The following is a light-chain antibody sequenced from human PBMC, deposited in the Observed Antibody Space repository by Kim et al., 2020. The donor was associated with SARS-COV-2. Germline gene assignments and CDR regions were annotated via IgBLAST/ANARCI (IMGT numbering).Light chain of an antibody. V-gene: IGLV3-21*04. CDR1: KIGSKS. CDR2: YVS. CDR3: QVWDSSSDHAV. J-gene: IGLJ7*01. Sequence: PRKTAGITGGGNKIGSKSVSWCQKEPGRAPVLVIYYVSDRLSGIPERFSGYNAGNTATLTISRVEAGDEADYYCQVWDSSSDHAVFGGGTQLTVL.